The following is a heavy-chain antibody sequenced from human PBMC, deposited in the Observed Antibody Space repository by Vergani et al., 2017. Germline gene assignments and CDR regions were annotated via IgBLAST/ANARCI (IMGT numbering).Heavy chain of an antibody. CDR3: AKGLAVAGAKGDY. CDR2: IRYDGSNK. Sequence: QVQLVESGGGVVQPGRSLRLSCAASGFTFSSYAMHWVRQAPGKGLEWVAVIRYDGSNKYYADSVKGRFTISRDNSKNTLYLQMNSLRAEDTAVYYCAKGLAVAGAKGDYWGQGTLVTVSS. V-gene: IGHV3-30*04. J-gene: IGHJ4*02. CDR1: GFTFSSYA. D-gene: IGHD6-19*01.